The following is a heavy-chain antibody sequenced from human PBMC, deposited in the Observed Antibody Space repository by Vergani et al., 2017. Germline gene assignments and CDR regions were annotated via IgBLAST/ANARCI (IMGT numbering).Heavy chain of an antibody. CDR3: ARDIGGDYKTYYYYGMDV. CDR2: ISSSSSTI. Sequence: EVQLVESGGGLVQPGGSLRLSCAASGFTFSSYSMNWVRQAPGKGLEWVSYISSSSSTIYYADSVKGRFTISRDNAKNSLYLQMNSLRAEDTAVYYCARDIGGDYKTYYYYGMDVWGQGTTVTVSS. D-gene: IGHD2-21*02. J-gene: IGHJ6*02. V-gene: IGHV3-48*01. CDR1: GFTFSSYS.